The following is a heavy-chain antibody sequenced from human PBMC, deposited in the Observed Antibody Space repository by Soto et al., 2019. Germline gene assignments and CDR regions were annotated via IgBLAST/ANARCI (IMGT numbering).Heavy chain of an antibody. D-gene: IGHD6-19*01. CDR1: GYSFTSYW. CDR3: ARPFDTSGWYDH. J-gene: IGHJ5*02. Sequence: GESLKPSCQGSGYSFTSYWIAWVRQMPGKGLECMGIIYPGDSDTRYSPSFEGQVTISADKSINTAYLQWSSLKASDSAMYYCARPFDTSGWYDHWGQGTLVTVAS. V-gene: IGHV5-51*01. CDR2: IYPGDSDT.